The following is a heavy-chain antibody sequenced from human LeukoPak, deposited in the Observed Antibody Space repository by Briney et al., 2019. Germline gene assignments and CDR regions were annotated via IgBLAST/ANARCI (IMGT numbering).Heavy chain of an antibody. V-gene: IGHV4-61*02. Sequence: SETLSLTCTVSGKSVSSSGYYWSWIRQPAGKTLDWIRRIYSIGNNKHNPSLKSRDTMSVDTSKNQLSLKLSSVTAADTAVYYCAREDQVAGTDNWFDPWGQGTQVIVSS. CDR1: GKSVSSSGYY. D-gene: IGHD6-19*01. CDR2: IYSIGNN. J-gene: IGHJ5*02. CDR3: AREDQVAGTDNWFDP.